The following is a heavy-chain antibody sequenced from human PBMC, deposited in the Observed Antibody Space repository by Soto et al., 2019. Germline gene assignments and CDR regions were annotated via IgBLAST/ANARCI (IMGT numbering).Heavy chain of an antibody. Sequence: SETLSLTCTVSGGSISSYYWSWIRQPPGKGLEWIGYIYYSGSTNYNPSIKSRVNISVDTSKNQFSLKLSSVTAANTAVYYCARDNGREQYYDSSGYWYYFDYWGQGTLVTVSS. CDR2: IYYSGST. CDR1: GGSISSYY. D-gene: IGHD3-22*01. V-gene: IGHV4-59*12. CDR3: ARDNGREQYYDSSGYWYYFDY. J-gene: IGHJ4*02.